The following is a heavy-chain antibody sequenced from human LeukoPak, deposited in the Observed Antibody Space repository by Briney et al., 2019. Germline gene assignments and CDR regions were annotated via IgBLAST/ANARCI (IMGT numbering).Heavy chain of an antibody. CDR2: ISPSADIT. J-gene: IGHJ4*02. CDR3: AKDDAWLQFND. V-gene: IGHV3-23*01. CDR1: GFTFSSHG. D-gene: IGHD5-24*01. Sequence: GGTLRLSCAASGFTFSSHGMNWVRQASGKGLEWISGISPSADITYYADSVKGRFTISRDNSENTVYLHMSSLRAGDTAVYFCAKDDAWLQFNDWGQGTLVTVPS.